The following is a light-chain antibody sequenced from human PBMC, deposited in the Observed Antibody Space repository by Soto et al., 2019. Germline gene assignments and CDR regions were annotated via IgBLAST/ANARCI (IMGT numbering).Light chain of an antibody. CDR1: NADVGAYNY. V-gene: IGLV2-14*03. Sequence: QSALTQPASVSGSPGQSITISCTGTNADVGAYNYVSWYQQHPGKAPKLVIFDVTNRPSEVSDRFSGSKSGNTASLTISGLHFEDEADYYCSSYRGSSTPVFGGGTRSPS. J-gene: IGLJ2*01. CDR2: DVT. CDR3: SSYRGSSTPV.